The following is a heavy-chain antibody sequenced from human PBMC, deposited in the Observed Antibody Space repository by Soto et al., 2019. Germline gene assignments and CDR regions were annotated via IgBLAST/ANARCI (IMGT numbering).Heavy chain of an antibody. CDR1: GGSISSYY. V-gene: IGHV4-59*01. Sequence: SETLSLTCTVSGGSISSYYWSWIRQPPGKGLEWIGYIYYSGSTNYNPSLKSRVTISVDTSKNQFSLKLSSVTAADTAVYYCARAVAGTKFDYWGQGTLVTAPQ. D-gene: IGHD6-19*01. J-gene: IGHJ4*02. CDR2: IYYSGST. CDR3: ARAVAGTKFDY.